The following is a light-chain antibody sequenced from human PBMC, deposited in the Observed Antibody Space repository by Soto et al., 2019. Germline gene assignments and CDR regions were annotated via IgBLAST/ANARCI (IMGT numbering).Light chain of an antibody. CDR2: GNS. J-gene: IGLJ1*01. V-gene: IGLV1-40*01. CDR3: QSYDSSLRGSYV. CDR1: SSNIGAGYD. Sequence: SALTQPPSVSGAPGQRVTISCTGSSSNIGAGYDVHWYQQLPGTALKLLIYGNSNRPSGVPDRFPGSKSGTSASLAITGLQAEDEADYYCQSYDSSLRGSYVFGTGTKVTVL.